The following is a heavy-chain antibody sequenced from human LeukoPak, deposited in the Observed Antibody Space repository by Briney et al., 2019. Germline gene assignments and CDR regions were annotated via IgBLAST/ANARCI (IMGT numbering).Heavy chain of an antibody. CDR3: ARAGNYDILTGYTAYDYYYYMDV. Sequence: GGSLRLSCAASGFTFSSYWMSWVRQAPGKGLGWVANIKQDGSEKYYVDSVKGRFTISRDNAKNSLYLQMNSLRAEDTAVYYCARAGNYDILTGYTAYDYYYYMDVWGKGTTVTVSS. V-gene: IGHV3-7*01. CDR2: IKQDGSEK. J-gene: IGHJ6*03. D-gene: IGHD3-9*01. CDR1: GFTFSSYW.